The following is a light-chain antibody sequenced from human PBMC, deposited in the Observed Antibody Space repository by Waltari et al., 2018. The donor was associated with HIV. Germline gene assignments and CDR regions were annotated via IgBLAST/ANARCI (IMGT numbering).Light chain of an antibody. CDR3: AAWDDSLSGFYV. V-gene: IGLV1-47*01. J-gene: IGLJ1*01. CDR1: NFNIGSNY. CDR2: RND. Sequence: QSVLTQPPSASGTPGQRVTISCSGSNFNIGSNYVYWYQHVPGAAPKLLIYRNDQRPSGVPGRFSGSKSGTSASLASSGRRSEDEADYYCAAWDDSLSGFYVLGTGTKVTVL.